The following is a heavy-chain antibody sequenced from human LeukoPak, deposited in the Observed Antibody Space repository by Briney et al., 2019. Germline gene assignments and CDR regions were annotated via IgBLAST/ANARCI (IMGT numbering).Heavy chain of an antibody. CDR2: IYYSGST. D-gene: IGHD3-22*01. V-gene: IGHV4-59*01. CDR1: GGSISRYY. Sequence: SETLSLTCTVSGGSISRYYWNWIRQPPGRGLEWIGYIYYSGSTKYNPSLKSRVIISVDTPKNQFSLKLSSVTAADTAVYYCARGDGSGSNWFDPWGQGTLVTVSS. J-gene: IGHJ5*02. CDR3: ARGDGSGSNWFDP.